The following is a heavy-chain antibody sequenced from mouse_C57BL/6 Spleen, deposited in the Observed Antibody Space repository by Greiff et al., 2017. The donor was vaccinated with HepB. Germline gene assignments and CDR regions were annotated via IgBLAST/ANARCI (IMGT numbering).Heavy chain of an antibody. V-gene: IGHV1-55*01. CDR1: GYTFTSYW. CDR2: IYPGSGST. CDR3: ARKGAPRGGVLDY. J-gene: IGHJ2*01. Sequence: VQLQQPGAELVKPGASVKMSCKASGYTFTSYWITWVKQRPGQGLEWIGDIYPGSGSTNYNEKFKSKATLTVDTSSSTAYMQLSSLTSEDSAVYYCARKGAPRGGVLDYWGQGTTLTVSS.